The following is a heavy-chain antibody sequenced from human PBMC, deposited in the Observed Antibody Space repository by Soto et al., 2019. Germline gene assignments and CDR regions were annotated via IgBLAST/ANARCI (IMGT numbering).Heavy chain of an antibody. J-gene: IGHJ3*02. D-gene: IGHD3-16*02. CDR3: ARDQIMITFGGVIVNDAFDI. V-gene: IGHV4-61*01. Sequence: QVQLQESGPGLVKPSETLSLTCTVSGGSVSSGSYYWSWIRQPPGKGLEWIGYIYYSGSTNYNPSLQSRVTISVDTSKNQFSLKLSSVTAADTAVYYCARDQIMITFGGVIVNDAFDIWGQGTMVTVSS. CDR1: GGSVSSGSYY. CDR2: IYYSGST.